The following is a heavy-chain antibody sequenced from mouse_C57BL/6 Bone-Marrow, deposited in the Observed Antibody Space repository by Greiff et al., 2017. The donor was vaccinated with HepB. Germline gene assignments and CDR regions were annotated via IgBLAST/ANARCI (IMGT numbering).Heavy chain of an antibody. D-gene: IGHD2-1*01. V-gene: IGHV14-4*01. CDR3: TTLLFTGFAY. Sequence: VQLQQSGAELVRPGASVKLSCTASGFNIKDDYMHWVKQRPEQGLEWIGWIDPENGDTEYASKFQGKATITADTSSNTAYLQLSSLTSEDTAVYYCTTLLFTGFAYWGQGTLVTVSA. CDR1: GFNIKDDY. CDR2: IDPENGDT. J-gene: IGHJ3*01.